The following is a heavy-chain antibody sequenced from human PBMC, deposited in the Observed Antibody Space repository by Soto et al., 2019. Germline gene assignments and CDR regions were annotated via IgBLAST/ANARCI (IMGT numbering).Heavy chain of an antibody. D-gene: IGHD3-22*01. CDR1: GFTFSSYA. Sequence: QVQLVESGGGVVQPGRSLRLSCAASGFTFSSYAMHWVRQAPGKGLEWVAVISYDGSNKYYADSVKGRFTISRDNSKNTLYLQMNSRRAEDTAVYYCARESWYYDTIGGGYYYYGMDVWGQGTTVTVSS. V-gene: IGHV3-30-3*01. CDR2: ISYDGSNK. J-gene: IGHJ6*02. CDR3: ARESWYYDTIGGGYYYYGMDV.